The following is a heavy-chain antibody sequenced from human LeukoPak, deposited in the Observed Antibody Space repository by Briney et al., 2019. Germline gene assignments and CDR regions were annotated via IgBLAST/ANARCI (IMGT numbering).Heavy chain of an antibody. CDR2: IDWDDDK. CDR3: ARTSTVTTDYGMDV. J-gene: IGHJ6*02. CDR1: GFSLSTSGMC. Sequence: SGPTLVNPTQTLTLTCTFSGFSLSTSGMCVSWIRQRPGKALEWLARIDWDDDKYYSTSLKTRLTISKDTSKNQVVLTMTNMDPVDTATYYCARTSTVTTDYGMDVWGQGTTVTVSS. V-gene: IGHV2-70*11. D-gene: IGHD4-17*01.